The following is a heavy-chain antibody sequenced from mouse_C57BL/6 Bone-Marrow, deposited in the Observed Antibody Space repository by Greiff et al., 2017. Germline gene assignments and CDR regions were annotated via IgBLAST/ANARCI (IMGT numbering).Heavy chain of an antibody. Sequence: VQLQQPGTELVKPGASVKLSCKASGYTFPSYWMHWVKQRPGPGLEWIGNINPSNGGTNYNEKFKSKATLTVDKSSSTAYMQLSSLTSEDSAVYYCARTTVVESAWFADWGQGTLVTVSA. D-gene: IGHD1-1*01. CDR2: INPSNGGT. CDR3: ARTTVVESAWFAD. CDR1: GYTFPSYW. V-gene: IGHV1-53*01. J-gene: IGHJ3*01.